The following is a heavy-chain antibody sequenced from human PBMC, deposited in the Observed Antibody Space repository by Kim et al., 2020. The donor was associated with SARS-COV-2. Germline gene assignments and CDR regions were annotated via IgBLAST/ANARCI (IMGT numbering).Heavy chain of an antibody. J-gene: IGHJ3*02. CDR1: GFTFSNAW. CDR3: TTDGPPYDYAFDI. Sequence: GGYLRLSCAASGFTFSNAWMSWVRQAPGKGLEWVGRIKSKTDGGTTDYAAPVKGRFTISRDDSKNTLYLQMNSLKTEDTAVYYCTTDGPPYDYAFDIWGQGTMVTVSS. D-gene: IGHD3-16*01. CDR2: IKSKTDGGTT. V-gene: IGHV3-15*01.